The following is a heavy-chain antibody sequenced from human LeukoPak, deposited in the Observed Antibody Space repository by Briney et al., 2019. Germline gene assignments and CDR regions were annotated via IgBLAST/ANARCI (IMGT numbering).Heavy chain of an antibody. CDR1: GFTFSSYW. CDR2: IKQDGSEK. V-gene: IGHV3-7*01. J-gene: IGHJ5*02. D-gene: IGHD3-10*01. CDR3: AGSGSYSNWFDP. Sequence: GGSLRLSCAASGFTFSSYWMHWVRQAPGKGLEWVANIKQDGSEKYYVDSVKGRFTISRDNAKNSLYLQMNSLRAEDTAVYYCAGSGSYSNWFDPWGQGTLVTVSS.